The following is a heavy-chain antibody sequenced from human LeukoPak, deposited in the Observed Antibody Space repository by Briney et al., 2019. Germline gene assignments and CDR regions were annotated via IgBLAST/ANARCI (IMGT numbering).Heavy chain of an antibody. Sequence: GGSLTLSCVVSGFPFRIYAMSWVRQAPGKGLEWVSYISSSGSTIYYADSVKGRFTISRDNVKNSLYLQMNSLRAEDTAVYYCAVAAETTFDYGGQGTLVTVSS. J-gene: IGHJ4*02. CDR3: AVAAETTFDY. CDR1: GFPFRIYA. D-gene: IGHD6-13*01. CDR2: ISSSGSTI. V-gene: IGHV3-48*03.